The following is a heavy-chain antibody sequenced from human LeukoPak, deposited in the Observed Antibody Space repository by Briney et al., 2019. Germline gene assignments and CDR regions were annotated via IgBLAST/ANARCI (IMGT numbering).Heavy chain of an antibody. CDR3: ARGRPYSGGYHLDY. CDR1: GDSTSSDRYY. Sequence: SETLSFTCTVSGDSTSSDRYYGGWVRQPPGKGLEWIGNIYYSGSTYYNPSLKSRVTMSVDTSKNQFFLKLNSVTAADTAVYYCARGRPYSGGYHLDYWGQGTLVTVS. V-gene: IGHV4-39*02. D-gene: IGHD1-26*01. CDR2: IYYSGST. J-gene: IGHJ4*02.